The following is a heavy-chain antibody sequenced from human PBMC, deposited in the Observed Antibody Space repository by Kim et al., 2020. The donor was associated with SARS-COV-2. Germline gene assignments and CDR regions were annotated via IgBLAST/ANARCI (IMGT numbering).Heavy chain of an antibody. CDR3: ARGHYYDSSGYSDAFDI. Sequence: GKGRLAIARDNSKNTEYLQMNSLRAEDTAVYYCARGHYYDSSGYSDAFDIWGQGTMVTVSS. J-gene: IGHJ3*02. V-gene: IGHV3-30*07. D-gene: IGHD3-22*01.